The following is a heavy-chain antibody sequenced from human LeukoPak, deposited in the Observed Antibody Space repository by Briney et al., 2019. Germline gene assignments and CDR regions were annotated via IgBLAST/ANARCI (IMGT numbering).Heavy chain of an antibody. CDR2: MDGGGSAT. CDR3: ANEEWYRFDY. V-gene: IGHV3-7*03. Sequence: GGSLRLSCAASGFALNSYWMSWVRQTPGKGLEWVATMDGGGSATYYVDSVKGRFTITRDNAKNSLFLQMNSLRAEDTALYYCANEEWYRFDYWGQGTLVTVPS. J-gene: IGHJ4*02. D-gene: IGHD2-8*01. CDR1: GFALNSYW.